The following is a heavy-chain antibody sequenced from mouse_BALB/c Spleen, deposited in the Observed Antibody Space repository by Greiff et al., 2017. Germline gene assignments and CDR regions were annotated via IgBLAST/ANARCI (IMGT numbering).Heavy chain of an antibody. CDR3: ARGATDAMDY. J-gene: IGHJ4*01. Sequence: EVKLMESGGGLVQPGGSRKLSCAASGFTFSSFGMHWVRQAPEKGLEWVAYISSGSSTIYYADTVKGRFTISRDNPKNTLFLQMTSLRSEDTAMYYCARGATDAMDYWGHGTSVTVSS. D-gene: IGHD3-1*01. CDR1: GFTFSSFG. V-gene: IGHV5-17*02. CDR2: ISSGSSTI.